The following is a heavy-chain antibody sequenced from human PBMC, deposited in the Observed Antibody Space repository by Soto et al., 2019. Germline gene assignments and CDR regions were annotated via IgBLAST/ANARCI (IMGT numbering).Heavy chain of an antibody. CDR2: IIPYIGTA. Sequence: SVKVSCKASGYTFTSYGISWVRQAPGQGLEWMGWIIPYIGTANYAQKFQGRVTITADESTSTAYMELSSLRSEDTAVYYCASSVVGSYGYGAFDIWGQGTMVTVSS. D-gene: IGHD5-18*01. CDR1: GYTFTSYG. J-gene: IGHJ3*02. V-gene: IGHV1-69*13. CDR3: ASSVVGSYGYGAFDI.